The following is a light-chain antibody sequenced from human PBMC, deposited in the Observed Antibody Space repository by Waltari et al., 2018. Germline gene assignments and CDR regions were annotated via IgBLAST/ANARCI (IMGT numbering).Light chain of an antibody. CDR2: RDD. V-gene: IGLV1-47*01. Sequence: QSVLTQPPSASGTPGQRVTISCSGSGSNIGDNYVYWYHQLPGMAPKLLLYRDDERPSGVPDRFSGSKSGTSASLAISGLRSEDAGDYYCAAWDDSLSGRVFGGGTKLTVL. J-gene: IGLJ3*02. CDR1: GSNIGDNY. CDR3: AAWDDSLSGRV.